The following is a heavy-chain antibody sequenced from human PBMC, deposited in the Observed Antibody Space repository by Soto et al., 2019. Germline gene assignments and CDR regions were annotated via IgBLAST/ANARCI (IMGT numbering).Heavy chain of an antibody. CDR2: INYSGRT. J-gene: IGHJ4*02. CDR3: ARHTPHATFGVPTPYFDH. Sequence: QLQLQESGPGLVKPSETLSLTCTVSGGSINGGTYFWGWIRQPPGKGLEWIGSINYSGRTNYNPSLKSRVTVSADTSKNQFSLKLRSVPATDTAVYYCARHTPHATFGVPTPYFDHWGQGTLVSVSS. CDR1: GGSINGGTYF. V-gene: IGHV4-39*01. D-gene: IGHD3-3*01.